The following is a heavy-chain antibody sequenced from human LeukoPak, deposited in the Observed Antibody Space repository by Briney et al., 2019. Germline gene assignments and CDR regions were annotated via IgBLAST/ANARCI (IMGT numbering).Heavy chain of an antibody. Sequence: GGSLRLSCAASGFTFSSYWMSWVRQAPGKGLEWVANIKQDGSEKYYVDSVKGRFTISRDNSKNTLYLQMNSLRAEDTAVYYCAKVRPARNWFDPWGQGTPVTVSS. D-gene: IGHD2-15*01. V-gene: IGHV3-7*03. CDR1: GFTFSSYW. CDR3: AKVRPARNWFDP. CDR2: IKQDGSEK. J-gene: IGHJ5*02.